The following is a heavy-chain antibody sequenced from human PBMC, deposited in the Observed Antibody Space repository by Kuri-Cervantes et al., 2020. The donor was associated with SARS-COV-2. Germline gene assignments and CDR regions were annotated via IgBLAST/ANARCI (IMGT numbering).Heavy chain of an antibody. J-gene: IGHJ5*02. CDR1: GDSISSSAYH. V-gene: IGHV4-39*07. CDR3: ARLGGYRSGYNWFDP. D-gene: IGHD5-18*01. Sequence: SETLSLTCTGSGDSISSSAYHWGWIRQPPGKGLEWIGNVYYSGNTYYNPSLRSRVAISVDPSKAQFSLNLISVTAADTAVYYCARLGGYRSGYNWFDPWGQGTLVTVSS. CDR2: VYYSGNT.